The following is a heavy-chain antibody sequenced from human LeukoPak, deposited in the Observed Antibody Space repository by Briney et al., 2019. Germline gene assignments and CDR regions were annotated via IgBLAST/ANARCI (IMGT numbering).Heavy chain of an antibody. CDR3: ARGVVQGSGTPGPIDY. D-gene: IGHD3-10*01. V-gene: IGHV1-2*02. J-gene: IGHJ4*02. Sequence: ASVKVSCKASGYTFTDYYMHWVRQAPGQGLEWMGWINPNSGGTNFAQNFQGRVTMTRDTSISTAYMELSRLRYDDTAVYYCARGVVQGSGTPGPIDYWGQGTLVTVSS. CDR2: INPNSGGT. CDR1: GYTFTDYY.